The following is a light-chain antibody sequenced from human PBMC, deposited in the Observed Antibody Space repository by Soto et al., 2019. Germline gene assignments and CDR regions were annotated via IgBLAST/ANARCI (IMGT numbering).Light chain of an antibody. CDR1: QSVGSY. V-gene: IGKV3-11*01. J-gene: IGKJ1*01. CDR3: LQHNVFPRT. Sequence: EIVLTQSPATLSLSPGERATLSCRASQSVGSYLAWFQQRPGQAPRLVIHDASKRATGIPARFSGSGSGTDFSLTISGLEPEDFATYYCLQHNVFPRTFGQGTKVEIK. CDR2: DAS.